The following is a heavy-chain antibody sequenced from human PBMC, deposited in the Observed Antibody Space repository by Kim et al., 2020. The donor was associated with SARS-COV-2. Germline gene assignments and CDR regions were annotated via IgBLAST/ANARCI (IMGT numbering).Heavy chain of an antibody. Sequence: SVKVSCKASGGTFSSYAISWVRQAPGQGLEWMGRIIPILGIANYAQKFQGRVTITADKSTSTAYMELSSLRSEDTAVYYCASNGGSYGLHYYGMDVWGQGTTVTVSS. J-gene: IGHJ6*02. CDR3: ASNGGSYGLHYYGMDV. CDR2: IIPILGIA. CDR1: GGTFSSYA. D-gene: IGHD1-26*01. V-gene: IGHV1-69*04.